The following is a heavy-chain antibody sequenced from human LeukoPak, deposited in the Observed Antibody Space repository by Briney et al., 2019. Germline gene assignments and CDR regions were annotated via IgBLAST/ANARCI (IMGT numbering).Heavy chain of an antibody. Sequence: HPGGSLRLSCAASGFTFSSYWMSWVRQAPGKGLEWVANIKQDGSEKYYVDSVKGRFTISRDNAKNSLYLQMNSLRAEDTAVYYCARDYDILTGSSPWDPPRQDEAWQGGFDYWGQGTLVTVSS. CDR2: IKQDGSEK. CDR3: ARDYDILTGSSPWDPPRQDEAWQGGFDY. CDR1: GFTFSSYW. V-gene: IGHV3-7*01. D-gene: IGHD3-9*01. J-gene: IGHJ4*02.